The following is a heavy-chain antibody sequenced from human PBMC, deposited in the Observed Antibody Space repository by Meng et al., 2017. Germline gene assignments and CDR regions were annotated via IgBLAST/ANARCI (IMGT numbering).Heavy chain of an antibody. D-gene: IGHD3-22*01. V-gene: IGHV3-11*01. CDR3: ARDSKRRNWITMIVVEEGQNDY. CDR2: ISSSGSTI. CDR1: GFTFSDYY. J-gene: IGHJ4*02. Sequence: GESLKISCAASGFTFSDYYMSWIRQAPGKGLEWVSYISSSGSTIYYADSVKGRFTIPRDNAKNSLYLQMNSLRAEDTAVYYCARDSKRRNWITMIVVEEGQNDYWGQGTLVTVSS.